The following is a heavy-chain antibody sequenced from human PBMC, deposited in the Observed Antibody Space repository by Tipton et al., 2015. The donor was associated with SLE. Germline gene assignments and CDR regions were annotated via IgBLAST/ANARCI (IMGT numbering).Heavy chain of an antibody. J-gene: IGHJ4*02. V-gene: IGHV3-53*01. Sequence: SLRLSCAASEFTVSNKYMNWVRQAPGKGLEWVSVIYSGGSTYYADSVKGRFTISRDNAKNTLYLQMTSLRAEDTAVYYCARVRSGNYYDYWGQGTLVIVSS. CDR1: EFTVSNKY. CDR2: IYSGGST. D-gene: IGHD1-26*01. CDR3: ARVRSGNYYDY.